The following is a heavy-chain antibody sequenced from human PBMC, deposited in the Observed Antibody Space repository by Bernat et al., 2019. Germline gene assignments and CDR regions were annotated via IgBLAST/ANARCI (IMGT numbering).Heavy chain of an antibody. CDR1: GYTFTSYG. J-gene: IGHJ6*02. D-gene: IGHD4-23*01. CDR3: ARVLTYGGNSAYLAPNRYGMDV. CDR2: ISAYNGNT. V-gene: IGHV1-18*01. Sequence: QVQLVQSGAEVKKPGASVKVSYKASGYTFTSYGISWVRQAPGQGLEWMGWISAYNGNTNYAQKLQGRVTMTTDTSTSTAYMELRSLRSDDTAVYYCARVLTYGGNSAYLAPNRYGMDVWGQGTTVTVSS.